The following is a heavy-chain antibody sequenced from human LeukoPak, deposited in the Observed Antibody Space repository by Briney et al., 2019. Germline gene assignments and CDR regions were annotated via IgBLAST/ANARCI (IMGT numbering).Heavy chain of an antibody. V-gene: IGHV4-59*01. CDR3: ARDLLSYDILTGYYGGYFDL. D-gene: IGHD3-9*01. CDR2: IYHSGST. J-gene: IGHJ2*01. Sequence: SETLSLTCSVYGGSISPYYWSWIRQPPGKGLEWLGHIYHSGSTNYNPSLKSRVTISVDTSKNQFSLKLSSVTAADTAVYYCARDLLSYDILTGYYGGYFDLWGRGTLVTVSS. CDR1: GGSISPYY.